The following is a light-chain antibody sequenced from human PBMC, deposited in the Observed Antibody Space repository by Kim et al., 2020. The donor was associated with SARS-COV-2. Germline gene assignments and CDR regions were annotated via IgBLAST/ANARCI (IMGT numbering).Light chain of an antibody. V-gene: IGLV2-14*01. CDR2: EVS. Sequence: QSALTQPASVSGSPGQSITISCTGASSDIRSYNYVPWYQHHPGKAPRLMIYEVSNRPSGVSNRFSGSRSGDTASLTISGLQAEDEADYYCSSYTSSSTLEVFGGGTQLTVL. J-gene: IGLJ2*01. CDR1: SSDIRSYNY. CDR3: SSYTSSSTLEV.